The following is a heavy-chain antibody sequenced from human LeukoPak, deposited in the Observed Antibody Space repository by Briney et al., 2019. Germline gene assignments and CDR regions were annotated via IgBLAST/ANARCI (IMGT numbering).Heavy chain of an antibody. V-gene: IGHV3-53*01. J-gene: IGHJ6*02. Sequence: GGSLRLSCAVSGFTFSSYAMSWVRQAPGKGLEWVSVIYSGGSTYYADSVQGRFTISRDNSKNTLYLQMSSLRAEDTAVYYCARGDGNMDVWGQGTTVTVSS. CDR1: GFTFSSYA. CDR3: ARGDGNMDV. CDR2: IYSGGST.